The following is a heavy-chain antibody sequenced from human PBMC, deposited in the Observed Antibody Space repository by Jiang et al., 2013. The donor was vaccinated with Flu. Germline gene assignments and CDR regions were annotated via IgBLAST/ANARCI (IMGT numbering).Heavy chain of an antibody. D-gene: IGHD4-17*01. CDR3: ARQTTVTTLVDY. CDR2: IYYDGST. Sequence: PGLVKPSETLSLTCTVSGVSINNYYWGWIRQPPGKGLEWIGYIYYDGSTNYNPSLKSRVAISVDTSKKQFSLRLTSVTAADTAVYYCARQTTVTTLVDYWGQGTLVTVSS. CDR1: GVSINNYY. J-gene: IGHJ4*02. V-gene: IGHV4-59*08.